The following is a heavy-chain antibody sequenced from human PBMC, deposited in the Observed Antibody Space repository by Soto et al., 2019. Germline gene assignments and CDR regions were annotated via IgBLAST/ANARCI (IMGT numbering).Heavy chain of an antibody. Sequence: VQLLESGGGLVQPGGSLRLSCAASGFTFSSYAMSWVRQAPGKGLEWVSAISGSGGSTYYADSVKGRFTISRDNSKNTLYLQMNSLRAEDTAVYYCAKPIPGEGFGEFYDALDIWGQGTMVTVSS. CDR2: ISGSGGST. D-gene: IGHD3-10*01. CDR1: GFTFSSYA. J-gene: IGHJ3*02. V-gene: IGHV3-23*01. CDR3: AKPIPGEGFGEFYDALDI.